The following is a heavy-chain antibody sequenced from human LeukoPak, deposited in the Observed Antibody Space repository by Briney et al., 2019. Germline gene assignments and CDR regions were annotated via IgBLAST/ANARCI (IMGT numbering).Heavy chain of an antibody. CDR3: AHIVVVPAAKDAFDI. J-gene: IGHJ3*02. CDR2: IIPIFGTA. Sequence: ASVKVSCKASGGTFSSYASSWVRQAPGRGLEWMGGIIPIFGTANYAQKFQGRVTITADESTSTAYMELSSLRSEDTAVYYCAHIVVVPAAKDAFDIWGQGTMVTVSS. CDR1: GGTFSSYA. V-gene: IGHV1-69*01. D-gene: IGHD2-2*01.